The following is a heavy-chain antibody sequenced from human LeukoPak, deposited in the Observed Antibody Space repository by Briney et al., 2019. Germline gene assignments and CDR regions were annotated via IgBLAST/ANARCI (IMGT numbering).Heavy chain of an antibody. V-gene: IGHV3-30-3*01. D-gene: IGHD2-15*01. CDR1: GFTFSSYA. J-gene: IGHJ6*02. CDR3: ARELIADGYCSGGSCAPLDYYGMDV. Sequence: GGSLRLSCAASGFTFSSYAMHWVRQAPGKGLEWVAVISYDGSNKYYADSVKGRFTISRDNAKNSLYLQMNSLRAEDTAVYYCARELIADGYCSGGSCAPLDYYGMDVWGQGTTVTVSS. CDR2: ISYDGSNK.